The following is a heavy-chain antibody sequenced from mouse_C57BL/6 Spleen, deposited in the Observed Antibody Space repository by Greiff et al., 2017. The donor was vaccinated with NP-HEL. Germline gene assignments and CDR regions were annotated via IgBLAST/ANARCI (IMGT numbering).Heavy chain of an antibody. CDR2: IDPSDSET. V-gene: IGHV1-52*01. Sequence: QVQLQQPGAELVRPGSSVKLSCKASGYTFTSYWMHWVKQRPIQGLEWIGNIDPSDSETHYNQKFKDKATLTVDKSSSKAYMQLSSLTSEDSAVYYCARFYYGVIYAMDYWGQGTSVTVSS. D-gene: IGHD1-1*01. CDR1: GYTFTSYW. J-gene: IGHJ4*01. CDR3: ARFYYGVIYAMDY.